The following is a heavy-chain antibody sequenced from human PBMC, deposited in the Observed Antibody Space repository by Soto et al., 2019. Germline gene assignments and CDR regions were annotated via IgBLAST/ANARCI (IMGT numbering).Heavy chain of an antibody. CDR1: GFTFSSYW. J-gene: IGHJ5*02. Sequence: GGSLRLSCAASGFTFSSYWMSWVRQAPGKGLEWVANIKQDGSEKYYVDSVKGRFTISRDNAKNSLYLQMNSLRAEDTAVYYCARAKASRTSPLDPWGQGTLVTVSS. CDR2: IKQDGSEK. CDR3: ARAKASRTSPLDP. V-gene: IGHV3-7*02.